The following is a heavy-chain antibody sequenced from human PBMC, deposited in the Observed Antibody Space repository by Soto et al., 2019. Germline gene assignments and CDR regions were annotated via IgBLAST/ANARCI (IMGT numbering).Heavy chain of an antibody. CDR1: GYTFTSYG. CDR2: ISADSGNT. Sequence: QVQLVQSGAEVKKPGASVKVSCKASGYTFTSYGISWVRQAPGQGLEWMGWISADSGNTNYAQNLQGRVTMTTDTSTSTAYMELRSLRSDDTAVYYCARQYDILTGYYLEVGYWGQGTLVTVSS. J-gene: IGHJ4*02. V-gene: IGHV1-18*01. CDR3: ARQYDILTGYYLEVGY. D-gene: IGHD3-9*01.